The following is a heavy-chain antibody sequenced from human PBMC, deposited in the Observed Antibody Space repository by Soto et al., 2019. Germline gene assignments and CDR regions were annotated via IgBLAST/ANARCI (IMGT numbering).Heavy chain of an antibody. V-gene: IGHV4-59*08. Sequence: QVQLQESGPGLVKPSEILSLTCTVSGGSIDGRNCAWIRQPPGKGLEWLGYVYYDGGSSYNPSVKSRLTLSMDTSKSQFSLQLRSVTAADTAVYYCVRQGSGNLHGLVDVWGRGTTVTVSS. J-gene: IGHJ6*02. CDR2: VYYDGGS. CDR3: VRQGSGNLHGLVDV. D-gene: IGHD1-26*01. CDR1: GGSIDGRN.